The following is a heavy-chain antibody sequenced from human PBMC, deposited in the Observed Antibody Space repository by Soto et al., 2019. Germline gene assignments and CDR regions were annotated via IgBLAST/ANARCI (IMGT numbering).Heavy chain of an antibody. Sequence: ASVKVSCKASGGTFSSYTISWVRQAPGQGLEWMGRIIPILGIANYAQKFQGGVTITADKSTSTAYMELSSLRSEDTAVYYCARDPTPYAHFDYWGQGTLVTVSS. CDR3: ARDPTPYAHFDY. CDR2: IIPILGIA. V-gene: IGHV1-69*04. CDR1: GGTFSSYT. J-gene: IGHJ4*02. D-gene: IGHD2-8*01.